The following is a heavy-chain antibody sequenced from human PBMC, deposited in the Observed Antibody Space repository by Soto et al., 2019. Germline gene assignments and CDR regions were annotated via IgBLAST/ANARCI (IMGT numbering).Heavy chain of an antibody. CDR1: GFTFDDYA. Sequence: EVRLVASGGGLVQPGRSLRLSCAASGFTFDDYAMHWVRQVPGKGLEWVSGINWNSGSIGYGDSVKGRFAISRDNAKNSLHLQMNSLSAEDTAFYYCVKDESINWYSGHFRHWGQGTLVTVSS. J-gene: IGHJ1*01. CDR3: VKDESINWYSGHFRH. V-gene: IGHV3-9*01. D-gene: IGHD6-13*01. CDR2: INWNSGSI.